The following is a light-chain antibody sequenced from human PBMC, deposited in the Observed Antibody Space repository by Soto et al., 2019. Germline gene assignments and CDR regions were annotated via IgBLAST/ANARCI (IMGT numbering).Light chain of an antibody. Sequence: DIQITQSPSSLSASVGDRVTITCRASQSISSHLNWYQHKPGRPPRLLIFASYILEGGVPSRFSGSGSDTYFTLTIDSLQPEDVATYYCQHSYFTPRYTFGQGTKVEI. V-gene: IGKV1-39*01. CDR1: QSISSH. CDR3: QHSYFTPRYT. CDR2: ASY. J-gene: IGKJ2*01.